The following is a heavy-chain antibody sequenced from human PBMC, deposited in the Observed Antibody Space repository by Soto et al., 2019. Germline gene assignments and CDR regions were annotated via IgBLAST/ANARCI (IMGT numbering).Heavy chain of an antibody. CDR1: GFTFSSYE. J-gene: IGHJ6*02. D-gene: IGHD6-13*01. CDR2: ISSSGSTI. V-gene: IGHV3-48*03. Sequence: PGGSLRLSCAASGFTFSSYEMNWVRQAPGKGLEWVPYISSSGSTIYYADSVKGRFTISRDNAKNSLYLQMNSLRAEDTAVYYCARDRIAADPHNYYYYYGMDVWGQGTTVTVSS. CDR3: ARDRIAADPHNYYYYYGMDV.